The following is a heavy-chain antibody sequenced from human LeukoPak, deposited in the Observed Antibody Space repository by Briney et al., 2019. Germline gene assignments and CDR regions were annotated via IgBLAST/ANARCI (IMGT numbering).Heavy chain of an antibody. D-gene: IGHD2-2*01. CDR3: ARDRYQLLSRAVAFDI. J-gene: IGHJ3*02. CDR2: ISSSSSYI. CDR1: GFTFSSYS. Sequence: NPGGSLRLSCAASGFTFSSYSMSWVRQAPGKGLEWASSISSSSSYIYYADSVKGRFTISRDNAKNSLYLQMNSLRAEDTAVYYCARDRYQLLSRAVAFDIWGQGTMVTVSS. V-gene: IGHV3-21*01.